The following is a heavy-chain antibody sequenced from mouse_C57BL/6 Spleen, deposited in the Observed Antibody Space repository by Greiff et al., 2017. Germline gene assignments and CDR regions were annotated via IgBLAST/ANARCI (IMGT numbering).Heavy chain of an antibody. Sequence: QVQLKESGAELVRPGASVTLSCKASGYTFTDYEMHWVKQTPVHGLEWIGAIDPETGGTAYNQKFKGKAILTADKSSSTAYMELRSLTSEDSAVYYCTRRGYSNYRYWYFDVGGTGTTVTVSS. D-gene: IGHD2-5*01. V-gene: IGHV1-15*01. CDR1: GYTFTDYE. CDR3: TRRGYSNYRYWYFDV. CDR2: IDPETGGT. J-gene: IGHJ1*03.